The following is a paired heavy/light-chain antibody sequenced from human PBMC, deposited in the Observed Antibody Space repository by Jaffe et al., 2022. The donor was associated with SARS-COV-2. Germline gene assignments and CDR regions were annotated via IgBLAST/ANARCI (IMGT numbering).Heavy chain of an antibody. J-gene: IGHJ6*02. CDR1: GFTFEDYA. V-gene: IGHV3-43*02. CDR3: AKGGKYYYYDMDV. Sequence: EVQLVESGGGVVQSGGSLRLSCAASGFTFEDYAMHWVRQPPGKGLEWVSLIGGDGGFRYYAEGVMGRFTISRDNSKNSLYLQMNSLRTEDTALYYCAKGGKYYYYDMDVWGQGTTVTVSS. CDR2: IGGDGGFR. D-gene: IGHD6-13*01.
Light chain of an antibody. CDR3: ATWDDSLSGWV. CDR2: RSH. J-gene: IGLJ3*02. V-gene: IGLV1-47*01. CDR1: SSNIGTNY. Sequence: QSVLIQPPSASGTPGQRVTISCSGSSSNIGTNYLHWYQQLPGAAPKLLIYRSHQRPSGVPDRFSGSKSGTSASLAISGLRSEDEADYYCATWDDSLSGWVFGGGTKLTVL.